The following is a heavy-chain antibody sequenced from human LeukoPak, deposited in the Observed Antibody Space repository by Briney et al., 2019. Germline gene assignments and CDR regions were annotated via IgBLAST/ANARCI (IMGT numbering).Heavy chain of an antibody. CDR2: ILGSGVTT. Sequence: PGGSLRLSCAASGFTFSNYAMSWVRQAPGKGLEWVSAILGSGVTTYYADSVKGRFTVSRDNSKSTLYLQMNTLGAEDTALYYCAKWGDYDVLTGYYVPDYWGQGTLVTVSS. CDR1: GFTFSNYA. V-gene: IGHV3-23*01. D-gene: IGHD3-9*01. CDR3: AKWGDYDVLTGYYVPDY. J-gene: IGHJ4*02.